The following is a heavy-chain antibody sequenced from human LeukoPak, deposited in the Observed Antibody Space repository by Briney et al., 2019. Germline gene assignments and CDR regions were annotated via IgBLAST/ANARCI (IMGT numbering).Heavy chain of an antibody. CDR2: ISAYNGNT. J-gene: IGHJ4*02. V-gene: IGHV1-18*01. CDR3: ARDRAPYYYDSSGYYFDS. Sequence: SVKVSCKASGYTFTNYGISWVRQAPGQGLEWMGWISAYNGNTNYAQKLQGRVTMTTDTSTSTAYMELRSLRSDDTAVYYCARDRAPYYYDSSGYYFDSWGQGTLVTVSS. CDR1: GYTFTNYG. D-gene: IGHD3-22*01.